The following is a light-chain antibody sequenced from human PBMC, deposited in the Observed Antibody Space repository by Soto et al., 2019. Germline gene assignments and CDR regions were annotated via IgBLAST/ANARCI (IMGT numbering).Light chain of an antibody. V-gene: IGLV2-14*03. CDR1: SSDVGGYNY. J-gene: IGLJ2*01. CDR2: DVS. Sequence: QSALTQPASVSGSPGQSITISCTGTSSDVGGYNYVSWYQQHPGKAPKLMIYDVSNRPLGVSDRFSGSRSGNTASLSISGLRAEDEAHYYCSSHTGSTTLVIFGGGTKLTVL. CDR3: SSHTGSTTLVI.